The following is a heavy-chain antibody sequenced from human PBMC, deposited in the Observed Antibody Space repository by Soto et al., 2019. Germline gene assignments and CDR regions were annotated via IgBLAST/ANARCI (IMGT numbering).Heavy chain of an antibody. D-gene: IGHD3-22*01. J-gene: IGHJ4*02. Sequence: PSETLSLSCTVSGGSISSSSYYWGWIRQPPGKGLEWIGSIYYSGSTYYNPSLKSRVTISVDTSKNQFSLKLSSVTAADTAVYYCARHEVVVITQQFDYWGQGTLVTVSS. CDR3: ARHEVVVITQQFDY. V-gene: IGHV4-39*01. CDR2: IYYSGST. CDR1: GGSISSSSYY.